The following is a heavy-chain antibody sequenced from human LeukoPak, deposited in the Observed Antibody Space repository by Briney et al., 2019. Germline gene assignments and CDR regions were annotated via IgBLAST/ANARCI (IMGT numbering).Heavy chain of an antibody. V-gene: IGHV3-48*01. CDR1: GFTFSSYS. D-gene: IGHD3-16*01. CDR3: ARDGGGSYHYYYMDV. CDR2: ISSSSSTI. J-gene: IGHJ6*03. Sequence: GGSLRLSCAASGFTFSSYSMNWVRQAPGKGLEWVSYISSSSSTIYYADSVKGRFTISRDNAKNSLYLQMNSLRAEDTAVYYCARDGGGSYHYYYMDVWGKGTTVTVSS.